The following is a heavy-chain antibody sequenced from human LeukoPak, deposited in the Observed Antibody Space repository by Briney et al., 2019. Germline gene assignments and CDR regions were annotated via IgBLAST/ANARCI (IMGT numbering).Heavy chain of an antibody. V-gene: IGHV3-23*01. J-gene: IGHJ6*02. CDR1: GFTFSSYA. CDR3: AKEAYYGMDV. CDR2: ISGSGSGAST. Sequence: PGGSLRLSCAASGFTFSSYAMSWVRQGPGKGLEWVSVISGSGSGASTYYADSVKGRFIISRDKSKNTLYLQMNSLRAEDTAVYYCAKEAYYGMDVWGQGTTVTVSS.